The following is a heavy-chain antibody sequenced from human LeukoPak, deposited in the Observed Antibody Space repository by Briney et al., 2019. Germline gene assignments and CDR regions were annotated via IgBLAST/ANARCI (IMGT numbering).Heavy chain of an antibody. CDR2: ISSSGSTI. CDR3: EGLGELNL. CDR1: GFTFSSYE. V-gene: IGHV3-48*03. D-gene: IGHD3-16*01. Sequence: VGSLRLSCAAAGFTFSSYEMNWVRQAPGKGLELVSYISSSGSTIYYADSVKGRFTISRDNAKNSLYLQMNSLRAEDTAVYYCEGLGELNLWGQGTLVTVSS. J-gene: IGHJ4*02.